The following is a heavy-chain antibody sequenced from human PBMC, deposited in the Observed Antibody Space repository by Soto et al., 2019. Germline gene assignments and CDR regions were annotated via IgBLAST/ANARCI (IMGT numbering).Heavy chain of an antibody. CDR1: GFTSSSDA. J-gene: IGHJ6*03. CDR3: ARRARADYYSMDV. Sequence: EVQLVESGGGLAQPGGSLRLSCAASGFTSSSDAMDWVRQAPGKGREHVSGISSNGIGTYYASSVKGRFTISRDNSRDTVYLQMDSLRPEDMSVYYCARRARADYYSMDVWGKGTTVTVS. V-gene: IGHV3-64*01. CDR2: ISSNGIGT. D-gene: IGHD6-6*01.